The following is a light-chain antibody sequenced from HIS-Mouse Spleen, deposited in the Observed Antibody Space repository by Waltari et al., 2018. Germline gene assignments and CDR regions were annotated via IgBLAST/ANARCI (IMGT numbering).Light chain of an antibody. V-gene: IGLV2-23*01. J-gene: IGLJ3*02. CDR1: SSDFGSYNL. CDR2: EGS. CDR3: CSYAGSSTWV. Sequence: QSALTQPASVSGSPGQSITISCTVTSSDFGSYNLVPWYQQHPGKAPKLMIYEGSKRPSGVSNRFSGSKSGNTASLTISGLQAEDEADYYCCSYAGSSTWVFGGGTKLTVL.